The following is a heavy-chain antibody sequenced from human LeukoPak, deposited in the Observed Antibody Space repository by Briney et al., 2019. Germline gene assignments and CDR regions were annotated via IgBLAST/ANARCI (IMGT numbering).Heavy chain of an antibody. V-gene: IGHV3-30-3*01. J-gene: IGHJ3*01. Sequence: GGPLRLSCAASGFTFSSYAMHWVRQAPGKGLEWVAVISYDGSNKYYADSVKGRFTISRDNSKNTLYLQMNSLRAEDTAVYYCVTEYDSSDFDAFDFWGQGTVSPSLQ. D-gene: IGHD3-22*01. CDR1: GFTFSSYA. CDR2: ISYDGSNK. CDR3: VTEYDSSDFDAFDF.